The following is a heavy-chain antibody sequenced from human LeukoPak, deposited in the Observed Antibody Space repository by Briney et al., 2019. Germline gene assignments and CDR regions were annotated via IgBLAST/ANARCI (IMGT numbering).Heavy chain of an antibody. D-gene: IGHD3-3*01. CDR2: IIPIFGTA. J-gene: IGHJ5*02. Sequence: SVKVSCKASGGTFSSYAISWVRQAPGQGLEWMGGIIPIFGTANYAQKFQGRVTITTDESTSTAYMELSSLRSEDTAVYYCAGDGWSGYPPFDPWGQGTLVTVSS. V-gene: IGHV1-69*05. CDR1: GGTFSSYA. CDR3: AGDGWSGYPPFDP.